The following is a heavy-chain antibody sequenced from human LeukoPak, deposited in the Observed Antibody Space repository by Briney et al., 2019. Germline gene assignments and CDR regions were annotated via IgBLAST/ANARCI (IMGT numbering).Heavy chain of an antibody. CDR3: AKDHLPGIVVADRDY. D-gene: IGHD6-19*01. CDR1: GFTFSNHG. CDR2: ISPGGDIT. J-gene: IGHJ4*02. Sequence: GGTLRLSCAASGFTFSNHGMNWVRQAPGKGLEWVSGISPGGDITYYADSVQGWFTISRDNSKNTVYLQINSLRAEDTAVYYCAKDHLPGIVVADRDYWGLGTLVTVSS. V-gene: IGHV3-23*01.